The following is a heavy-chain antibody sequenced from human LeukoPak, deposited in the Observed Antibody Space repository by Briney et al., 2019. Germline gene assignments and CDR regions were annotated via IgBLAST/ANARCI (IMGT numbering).Heavy chain of an antibody. CDR3: ARDPYYGDYVV. D-gene: IGHD4-17*01. Sequence: GGSLRLSCAASEVTFSSYSMNWVRQAPGKGLEWVSYISSSGSTIYYADSVKGRFTISRDNAKNSLYLQMNSLRAEDTAVYYCARDPYYGDYVVWGQGTLVTVSS. CDR2: ISSSGSTI. V-gene: IGHV3-48*03. CDR1: EVTFSSYS. J-gene: IGHJ4*02.